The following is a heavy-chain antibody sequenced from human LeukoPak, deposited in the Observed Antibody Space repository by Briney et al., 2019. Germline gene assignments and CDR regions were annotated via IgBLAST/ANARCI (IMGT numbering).Heavy chain of an antibody. CDR1: GYTFTSYG. CDR3: ARDGGGVAAADAFDI. CDR2: ISAYNGNT. D-gene: IGHD6-13*01. J-gene: IGHJ3*02. Sequence: GASVKVPCKASGYTFTSYGISWVRQAPGRGLEWMGWISAYNGNTNYAQKLQGRVTMTTDTSTSTAYMELRSLRSDDTAVYYCARDGGGVAAADAFDIWGQGTMVTVSS. V-gene: IGHV1-18*01.